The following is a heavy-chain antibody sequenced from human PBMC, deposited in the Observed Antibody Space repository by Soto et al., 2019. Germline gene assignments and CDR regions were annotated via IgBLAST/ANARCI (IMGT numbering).Heavy chain of an antibody. D-gene: IGHD2-15*01. CDR2: INHSGST. J-gene: IGHJ4*02. V-gene: IGHV4-34*01. Sequence: QVQLQQWGAGLLKPSETLSLTCAVYGGSFSGYYWSWIRQPPGKGREWIGEINHSGSTNYNPSLKSRVTISVDTSKNQFSLKLSSVTAADTAVYYCARHPVPDCSGGSCSYYFDYWGQGTLVTVSS. CDR1: GGSFSGYY. CDR3: ARHPVPDCSGGSCSYYFDY.